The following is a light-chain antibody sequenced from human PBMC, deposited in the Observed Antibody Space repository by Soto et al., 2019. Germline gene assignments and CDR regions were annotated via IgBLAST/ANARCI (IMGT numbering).Light chain of an antibody. CDR1: QSISTY. CDR2: RAS. J-gene: IGKJ2*01. V-gene: IGKV1-5*03. CDR3: QQYNEYPYT. Sequence: DIQMTQSPSTLSASVGDRVSITCRASQSISTYLAWYQQKPGRAPQALIYRASRVESRVPSRFSGSGSGTGFTLTISSLLPDEFAPYYCQQYNEYPYTFGQGTKLEIK.